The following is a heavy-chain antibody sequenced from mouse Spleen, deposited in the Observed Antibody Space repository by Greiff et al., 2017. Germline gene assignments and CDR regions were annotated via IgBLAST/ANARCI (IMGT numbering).Heavy chain of an antibody. Sequence: EVKLQESGGGLVQPGGSRKLSCAASGFTFSSFGMHWVRQAPEKGLEWVAYISSGSSTIYYADTVKGRFTISRDNPKNTLFLQMTSLRSEDTAMYYCARSGGYLYAMDYWGQGTSVTVSS. D-gene: IGHD2-2*01. CDR1: GFTFSSFG. V-gene: IGHV5-17*02. CDR3: ARSGGYLYAMDY. J-gene: IGHJ4*01. CDR2: ISSGSSTI.